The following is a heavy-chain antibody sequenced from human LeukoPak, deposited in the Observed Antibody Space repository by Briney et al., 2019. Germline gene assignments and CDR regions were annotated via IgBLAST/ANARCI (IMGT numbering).Heavy chain of an antibody. CDR2: IRSKAHNYAT. CDR1: GFTFSGSA. CDR3: TRRAQWNYPFDY. V-gene: IGHV3-73*01. J-gene: IGHJ4*02. D-gene: IGHD1-7*01. Sequence: PGGSLRLSCAASGFTFSGSAMHWVRQASGKGLEWVGRIRSKAHNYATTYAASVEGRFTISRDDSKNTAYLQMNSLKTEDTAVYYCTRRAQWNYPFDYWGQGTLVTVSS.